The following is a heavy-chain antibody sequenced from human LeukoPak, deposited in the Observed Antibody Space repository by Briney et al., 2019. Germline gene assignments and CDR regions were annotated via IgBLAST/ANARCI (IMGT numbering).Heavy chain of an antibody. CDR3: AKGTGKQASGLYYFDY. Sequence: ASVKVSCKASGYTFTSYSVTWVRQAPGQGLEWMGWISGYNGNTNYAQNLQGRVTMTTDTSTSTAYMELRSLRSDDTAVYYCAKGTGKQASGLYYFDYWGQGTLVTVSS. D-gene: IGHD1/OR15-1a*01. V-gene: IGHV1-18*01. CDR1: GYTFTSYS. J-gene: IGHJ4*02. CDR2: ISGYNGNT.